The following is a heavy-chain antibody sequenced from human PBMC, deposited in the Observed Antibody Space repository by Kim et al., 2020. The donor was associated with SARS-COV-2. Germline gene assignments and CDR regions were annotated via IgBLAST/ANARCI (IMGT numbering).Heavy chain of an antibody. CDR3: ARDAARVTGYFDY. V-gene: IGHV3-30*01. J-gene: IGHJ4*02. D-gene: IGHD4-4*01. Sequence: YAYSVKGRFTISRENSQNTLYLQMKSLRAEDTAVYYCARDAARVTGYFDYWGQGTLVTVSS.